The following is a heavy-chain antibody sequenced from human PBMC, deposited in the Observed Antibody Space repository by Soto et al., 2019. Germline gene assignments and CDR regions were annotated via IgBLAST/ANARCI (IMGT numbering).Heavy chain of an antibody. CDR1: GFTFSSYA. CDR2: ISYGGGTT. Sequence: GSLRLSCAATGFTFSSYAMSWVRQAPGKGLEWVSAISYGGGTTYYADSVKGRFTISRDNSKNTLYLQMNSLRAEDTAVYYCAKNPGYYYDSTGYHFDYWGQGTLVTVS. D-gene: IGHD3-22*01. J-gene: IGHJ4*02. CDR3: AKNPGYYYDSTGYHFDY. V-gene: IGHV3-23*01.